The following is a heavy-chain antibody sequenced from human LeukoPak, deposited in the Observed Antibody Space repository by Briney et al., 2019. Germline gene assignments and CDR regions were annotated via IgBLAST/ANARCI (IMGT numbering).Heavy chain of an antibody. CDR2: ISGSGGST. CDR1: GFTFSSYA. J-gene: IGHJ6*02. Sequence: GASLRLSCAASGFTFSSYAMSWVRQAPGKGLEGVSAISGSGGSTYYADSVKGRFTISRDNSKNTLYMQMNSLRAEDTAVYYCAKYDSSPHYYYGLDVWGQGTTVTVSS. D-gene: IGHD3-22*01. V-gene: IGHV3-23*01. CDR3: AKYDSSPHYYYGLDV.